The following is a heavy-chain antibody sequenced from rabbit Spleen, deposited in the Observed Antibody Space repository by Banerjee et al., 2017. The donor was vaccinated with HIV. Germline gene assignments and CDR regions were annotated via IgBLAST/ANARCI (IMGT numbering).Heavy chain of an antibody. J-gene: IGHJ6*01. CDR3: ARDTGSSFSTYGMDL. CDR1: GFSFSSSDY. Sequence: QSLEESGGGLVQPEGSLTLTCTASGFSFSSSDYMCWVRQAPGKGLEWIACIYPGSSGSTYSATWAKGRFTISKTSSTTVTLQMTSLTAADTATYFCARDTGSSFSTYGMDLWGQGTLVTVS. CDR2: IYPGSSGST. V-gene: IGHV1S40*01. D-gene: IGHD8-1*01.